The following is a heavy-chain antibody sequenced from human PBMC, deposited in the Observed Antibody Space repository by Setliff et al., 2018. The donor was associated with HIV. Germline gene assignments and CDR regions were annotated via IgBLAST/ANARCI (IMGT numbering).Heavy chain of an antibody. Sequence: GGSLRLSCAAFGFTFSSYAMGWVRQGPGKGLEWVSTIGAAGYPTHYAESVKGRFTISKDNSQNALYLQMNSLTDEDTAVYYCAKVFAFGVDGFDIWGQGT. J-gene: IGHJ3*02. CDR2: IGAAGYPT. CDR3: AKVFAFGVDGFDI. D-gene: IGHD3-10*01. V-gene: IGHV3-23*01. CDR1: GFTFSSYA.